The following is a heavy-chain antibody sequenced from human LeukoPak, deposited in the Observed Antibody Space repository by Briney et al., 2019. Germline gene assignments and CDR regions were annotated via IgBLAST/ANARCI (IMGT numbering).Heavy chain of an antibody. V-gene: IGHV1-46*01. CDR3: ARDTGEAAANPLDYYGSGMPDY. J-gene: IGHJ4*02. D-gene: IGHD3-10*01. CDR2: INPSGGST. CDR1: GYTFTSYY. Sequence: ASVKVSCKASGYTFTSYYMHWVRQAPGQGLEWMGIINPSGGSTSYAQKFQGRVTMTRDTSTSTVYMELSSLRSEDTAFYYCARDTGEAAANPLDYYGSGMPDYWGQGTLVTVSS.